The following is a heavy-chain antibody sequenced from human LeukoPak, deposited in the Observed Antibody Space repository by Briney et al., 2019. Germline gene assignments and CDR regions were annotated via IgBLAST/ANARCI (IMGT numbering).Heavy chain of an antibody. CDR1: GYSFATYW. CDR3: ARRYYGDYLDFFDY. J-gene: IGHJ4*01. CDR2: IYTGDSDT. V-gene: IGHV5-51*01. Sequence: GESLKISCKASGYSFATYWIAWVRQMPGKGLEWMGIIYTGDSDTRHSPSFEGQVTVSVDKSITTAYLQWSSLKASDTAMYYCARRYYGDYLDFFDYWGQGTLVTVSS. D-gene: IGHD4-17*01.